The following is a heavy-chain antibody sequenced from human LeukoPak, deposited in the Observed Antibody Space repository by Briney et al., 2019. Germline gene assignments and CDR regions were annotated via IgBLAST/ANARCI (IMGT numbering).Heavy chain of an antibody. D-gene: IGHD4-17*01. CDR1: GFTFSSYS. Sequence: PGGSLRLSCAASGFTFSSYSMNWVRQAPGKGLEWVSSISSSSSYIYYADSVKGRFTISRDNAKNLLYLQMNSLRAEDTAVYYCARDADYGDYIFDYWGQGTLVTVSS. CDR3: ARDADYGDYIFDY. CDR2: ISSSSSYI. J-gene: IGHJ4*02. V-gene: IGHV3-21*01.